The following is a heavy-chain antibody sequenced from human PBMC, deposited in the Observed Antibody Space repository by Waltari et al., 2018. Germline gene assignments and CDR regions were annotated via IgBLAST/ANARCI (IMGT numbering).Heavy chain of an antibody. J-gene: IGHJ4*02. Sequence: EVQFLHSGGGVVQPGGYLRIAGPASGFTFVLSALPWVRQAPGKGLEWVASISGPALTTFYADSVKGRFSISRDNSKKTLYLQINGLTADDTAVYYCAKVAGIAAAEFHFDFWGRGTLVTVSS. CDR3: AKVAGIAAAEFHFDF. CDR2: ISGPALTT. D-gene: IGHD6-13*01. CDR1: GFTFVLSA. V-gene: IGHV3-23*01.